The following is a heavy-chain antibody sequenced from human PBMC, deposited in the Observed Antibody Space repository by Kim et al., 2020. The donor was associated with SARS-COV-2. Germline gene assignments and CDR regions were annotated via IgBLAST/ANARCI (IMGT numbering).Heavy chain of an antibody. D-gene: IGHD3-16*02. V-gene: IGHV3-48*01. J-gene: IGHJ4*02. Sequence: VKGRLTIARDNGKNSLYLQVNSLRAEDTAVYYCARENGDYVWGSYRYFDFWGQGTLVTVSS. CDR3: ARENGDYVWGSYRYFDF.